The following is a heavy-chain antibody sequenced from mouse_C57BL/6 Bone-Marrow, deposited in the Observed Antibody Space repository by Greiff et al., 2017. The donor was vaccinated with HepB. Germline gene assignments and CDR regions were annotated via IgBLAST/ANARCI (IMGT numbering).Heavy chain of an antibody. CDR2: ISYDGSN. Sequence: DVHLVESGPGLVKPSQSLSLTCSVTGYSITSGYYWNWIRQFPGNKLEWMGYISYDGSNNYNPSLKNRISITRDTSKNQFFLKLNSVTTEDTATYYCARGYYGSSYVWFAYWGQGTLVTVSA. CDR1: GYSITSGYY. V-gene: IGHV3-6*01. J-gene: IGHJ3*01. CDR3: ARGYYGSSYVWFAY. D-gene: IGHD1-1*01.